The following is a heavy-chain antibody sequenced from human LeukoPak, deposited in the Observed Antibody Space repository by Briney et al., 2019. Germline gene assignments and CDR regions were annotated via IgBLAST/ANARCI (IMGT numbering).Heavy chain of an antibody. V-gene: IGHV3-21*01. D-gene: IGHD2-15*01. J-gene: IGHJ4*02. CDR2: ISSSSSYI. CDR3: AKVPHIVVVVAAGYYFDY. Sequence: PGGSLRLSCAASGFTFSSYSMNWVRQAPGKGLEWVSSISSSSSYIYYADSVKGRFTISRDNAKNSLYLQMNSLRAEDTAVYYCAKVPHIVVVVAAGYYFDYWGQGTLVTVSS. CDR1: GFTFSSYS.